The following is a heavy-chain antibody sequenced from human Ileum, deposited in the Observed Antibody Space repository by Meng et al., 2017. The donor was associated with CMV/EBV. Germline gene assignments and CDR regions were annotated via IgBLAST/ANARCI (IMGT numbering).Heavy chain of an antibody. Sequence: IAGESMEWVASRFSRNTSTEYTPSLLGQDTIATEQSISTAYLQWNSMKTSNTAVYYCAAALNGNYWWFDTWGQGTMVTVSS. V-gene: IGHV5-51*01. J-gene: IGHJ5*02. CDR3: AAALNGNYWWFDT. CDR2: RFSRNTST. D-gene: IGHD4-11*01.